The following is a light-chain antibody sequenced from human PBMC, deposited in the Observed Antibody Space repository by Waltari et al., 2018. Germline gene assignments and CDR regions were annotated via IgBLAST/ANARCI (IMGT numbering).Light chain of an antibody. CDR1: QRISTY. CDR2: FAS. V-gene: IGKV1-39*01. Sequence: DFQMTQSPPSLSAHVGDRVTITCRASQRISTYLNWYQQKPGEVPRLLIFFASSLQSGVPSRFSGSGSGTDFTLTISTLQPEDFATYYCQQTYSMPWTFGQGTNVEIK. CDR3: QQTYSMPWT. J-gene: IGKJ1*01.